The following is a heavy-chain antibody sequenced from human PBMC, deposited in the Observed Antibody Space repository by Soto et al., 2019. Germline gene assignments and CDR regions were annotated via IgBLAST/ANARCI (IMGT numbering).Heavy chain of an antibody. CDR1: GFTFSSYD. CDR2: IGTAGDT. V-gene: IGHV3-13*04. CDR3: TRDPSRGSDWARYFDL. Sequence: GGSLRLSCAASGFTFSSYDMHWVRQATGKGLEWVSAIGTAGDTYYPGSVKGRFTISRENAKNSLYLQMNSLRAGDTAVYYCTRDPSRGSDWARYFDLWGRGTLVTVSS. D-gene: IGHD1-26*01. J-gene: IGHJ2*01.